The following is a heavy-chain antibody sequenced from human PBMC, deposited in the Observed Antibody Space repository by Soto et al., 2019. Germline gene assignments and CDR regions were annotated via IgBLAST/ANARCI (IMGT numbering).Heavy chain of an antibody. D-gene: IGHD3-10*01. CDR2: ISGSGVST. Sequence: EVQLLESGGGLVQPGGSLRLSCAASGFTFSNYAMIWVRQAPGKGLEWVSGISGSGVSTYYADSVKGLFTISRDNSKNTLYLQVNSLRAEDTVVYYCAKGPLDYGSRPEYWGQGALVTVSS. CDR1: GFTFSNYA. J-gene: IGHJ4*02. CDR3: AKGPLDYGSRPEY. V-gene: IGHV3-23*01.